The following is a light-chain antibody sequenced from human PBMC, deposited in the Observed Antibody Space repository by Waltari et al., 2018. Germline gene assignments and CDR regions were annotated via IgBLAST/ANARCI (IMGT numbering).Light chain of an antibody. Sequence: QSALPQPRSVSASPGQSVTMSCTGIDRDVGDFNFFSWYQQHPGKAPKLIIYDVTKRPSGVPDRFTASRSANTASLTISGLQADDEAHYDCSSYAGSHTNWVFGGGTKLTVL. J-gene: IGLJ3*02. CDR3: SSYAGSHTNWV. V-gene: IGLV2-11*01. CDR2: DVT. CDR1: DRDVGDFNF.